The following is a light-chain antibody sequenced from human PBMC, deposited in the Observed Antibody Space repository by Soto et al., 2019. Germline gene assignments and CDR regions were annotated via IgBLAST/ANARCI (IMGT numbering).Light chain of an antibody. J-gene: IGKJ3*01. Sequence: EIVLTQSPGTLSLSPGERATLSCRASQRVSTNYLTWYQQKPGQAPKLLIYGVSNRATGIPDRFSGSGSGTDFTLTISRLEPEDFAVYYCQHYGSSPLFTFGPGTKVDIK. V-gene: IGKV3-20*01. CDR2: GVS. CDR3: QHYGSSPLFT. CDR1: QRVSTNY.